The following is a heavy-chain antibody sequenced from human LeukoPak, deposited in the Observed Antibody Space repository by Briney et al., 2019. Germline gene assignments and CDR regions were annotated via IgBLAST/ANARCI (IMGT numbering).Heavy chain of an antibody. CDR1: SGSISSYY. CDR2: IYTSGST. Sequence: ASETLSLTCTVSSGSISSYYWSWIRQPAGKGLEWIGRIYTSGSTNYNPSLKRRVTMSVDTSKNQFSLKLSSVTAADTAVYYCAREVFTVTTLGNYYYYMDVWGKGTTVTISS. J-gene: IGHJ6*03. D-gene: IGHD4-17*01. CDR3: AREVFTVTTLGNYYYYMDV. V-gene: IGHV4-4*07.